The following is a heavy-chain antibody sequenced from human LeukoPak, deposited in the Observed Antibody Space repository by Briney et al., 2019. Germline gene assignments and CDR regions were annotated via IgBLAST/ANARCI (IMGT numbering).Heavy chain of an antibody. V-gene: IGHV1-69*04. CDR2: IIPILGIA. J-gene: IGHJ4*02. D-gene: IGHD1-26*01. Sequence: SVKVSCKASGGTFSSYAISWVRQAPGQGLEWMGRIIPILGIANYAQKFQGRVTITADKSTSTAYMELSSLRSEDTAVYYCARGPSGSYEYYFDYWGQGTLVTVSS. CDR3: ARGPSGSYEYYFDY. CDR1: GGTFSSYA.